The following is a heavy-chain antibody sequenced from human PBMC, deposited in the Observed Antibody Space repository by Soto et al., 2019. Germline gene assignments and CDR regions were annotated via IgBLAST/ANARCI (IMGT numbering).Heavy chain of an antibody. V-gene: IGHV4-34*01. D-gene: IGHD3-3*01. Sequence: QVQLQQWGAGLLKPSETLSLTCTLYGGSFSGYYWSWIRQPPGKGLEWIGEISHSGSPNYNPSLKSRVTISVDTSKNQFSLKMSSVTAADTAVYYCARARVAYYFDYWGQGTLVTVSS. CDR3: ARARVAYYFDY. CDR2: ISHSGSP. CDR1: GGSFSGYY. J-gene: IGHJ4*02.